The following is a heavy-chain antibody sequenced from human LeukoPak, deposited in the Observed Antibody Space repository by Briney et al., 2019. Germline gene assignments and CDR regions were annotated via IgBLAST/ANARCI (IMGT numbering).Heavy chain of an antibody. J-gene: IGHJ4*02. V-gene: IGHV3-11*04. D-gene: IGHD1-14*01. Sequence: GGSLRLSCAASGITFSDAWMNWVRQGPGKGLEWVSYISRSDNTIYYADSVKGRFTISRDNAKNSLYLQMNSLRAEDTAIYYCARGITYWGQGTLVTVSS. CDR2: ISRSDNTI. CDR3: ARGITY. CDR1: GITFSDAW.